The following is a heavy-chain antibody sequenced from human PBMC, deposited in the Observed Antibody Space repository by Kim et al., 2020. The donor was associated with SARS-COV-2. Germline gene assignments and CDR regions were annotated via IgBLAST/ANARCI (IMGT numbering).Heavy chain of an antibody. J-gene: IGHJ6*02. D-gene: IGHD2-2*02. CDR1: GGSFSGYY. CDR3: ARGRAGVVPAPVLGLGPHYDYFILDV. CDR2: INHSGDI. Sequence: SETLSLTCAVYGGSFSGYYWSWIRQPPGKGLEWIGEINHSGDISHNPSLKSRLTVSMDTSKNQFSLKLTSVTAADTAFYYCARGRAGVVPAPVLGLGPHYDYFILDVWGRGTAVTVAS. V-gene: IGHV4-34*01.